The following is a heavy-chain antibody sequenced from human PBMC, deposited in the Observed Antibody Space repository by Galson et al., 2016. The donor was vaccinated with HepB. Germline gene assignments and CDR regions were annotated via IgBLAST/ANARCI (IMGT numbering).Heavy chain of an antibody. V-gene: IGHV3-74*01. Sequence: SLRLSCAASGFTFSHYWMHWVRQAPGKGLVWVSRSNLDESSTRYADSVKGRFTISRDNSKSTLYLQMNSLRVEDTAMYYCVRDSGDLWGQGTLVTVST. CDR3: VRDSGDL. CDR2: SNLDESST. J-gene: IGHJ4*02. CDR1: GFTFSHYW. D-gene: IGHD2-21*01.